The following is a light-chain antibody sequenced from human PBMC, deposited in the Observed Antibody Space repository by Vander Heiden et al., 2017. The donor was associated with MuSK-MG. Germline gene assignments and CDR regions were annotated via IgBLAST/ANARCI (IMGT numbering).Light chain of an antibody. CDR2: LDN. CDR3: QAWDSTTVV. CDR1: QLAQKY. V-gene: IGLV3-1*01. J-gene: IGLJ2*01. Sequence: SFELTQSPSVSVSPGQSAKIPCSGDQLAQKYVCWYQQRPGQSLVLIIYLDNKRPSGIPERFSASNSATTATLTISGAQAVDEAYYYCQAWDSTTVVFGGGTRLTVL.